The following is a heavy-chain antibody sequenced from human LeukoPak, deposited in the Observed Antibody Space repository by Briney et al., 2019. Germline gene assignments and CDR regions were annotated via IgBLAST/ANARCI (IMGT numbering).Heavy chain of an antibody. J-gene: IGHJ3*02. CDR2: ISGSGGST. Sequence: GGSLRLSCAASGFTFSSYAMTWVRQAPGKGLEWVSVISGSGGSTYYADSVKGRFTISRDNSKNTLYLQMNSLRAEDTAVYYCAKFFSGWYDRDAFDIWGQGTMVTVSS. V-gene: IGHV3-23*01. CDR1: GFTFSSYA. CDR3: AKFFSGWYDRDAFDI. D-gene: IGHD6-19*01.